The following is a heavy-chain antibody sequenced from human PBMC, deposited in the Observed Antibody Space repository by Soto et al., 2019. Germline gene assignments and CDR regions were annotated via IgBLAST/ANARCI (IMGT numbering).Heavy chain of an antibody. CDR1: GYSFAGYW. CDR3: ARQIYDSDTGPNFQYYFDS. Sequence: GESLKISCKGSGYSFAGYWITWVRQKPGKGLEWMGRIDPSDSQTYYSPSFRGHVTIPVTKSITTVFLQWSSLRAPDTGMYYCARQIYDSDTGPNFQYYFDSWGQGTPVTVSS. CDR2: IDPSDSQT. J-gene: IGHJ4*02. D-gene: IGHD3-22*01. V-gene: IGHV5-10-1*01.